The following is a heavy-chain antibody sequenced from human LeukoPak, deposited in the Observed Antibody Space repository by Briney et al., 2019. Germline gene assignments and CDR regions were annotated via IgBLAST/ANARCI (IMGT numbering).Heavy chain of an antibody. V-gene: IGHV4-59*08. CDR2: IYYSGIT. CDR1: GGSISTYY. CDR3: ARETAGIAVAGYLDY. Sequence: SETLSLTCTVSGGSISTYYWSWIRQPPGKGLEWIGYIYYSGITNYNPSLKSRVTISVDTSKNQFSLKLSSVTAADTAVYYCARETAGIAVAGYLDYWGQGTLVTVSS. J-gene: IGHJ4*02. D-gene: IGHD6-19*01.